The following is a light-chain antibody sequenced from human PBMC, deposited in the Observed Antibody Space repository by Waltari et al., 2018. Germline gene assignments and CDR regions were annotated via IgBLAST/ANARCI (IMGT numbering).Light chain of an antibody. J-gene: IGKJ5*01. Sequence: EIVLTQSPGTVSLSPGERATLSCRASQRVTNNYLAWYQQKPCLPPRLLMYGASTRASGIPDRFSGSGSGTDFTLTISRLEPEDFAVYYCQQYGSSPTFGQGTRLEIK. V-gene: IGKV3-20*01. CDR1: QRVTNNY. CDR3: QQYGSSPT. CDR2: GAS.